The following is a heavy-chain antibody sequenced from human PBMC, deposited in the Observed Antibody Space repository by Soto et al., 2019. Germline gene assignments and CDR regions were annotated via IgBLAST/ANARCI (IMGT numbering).Heavy chain of an antibody. CDR2: INHSGST. V-gene: IGHV4-34*01. J-gene: IGHJ4*02. CDR3: ARYSELVYFDY. CDR1: GGSFSGYY. D-gene: IGHD4-4*01. Sequence: PSETLSLTCAVYGGSFSGYYWSWIRQPPGKGLEWIGEINHSGSTNYNPSLKSRVTISVDTSKNQFSLKLSSVTAADTAVYYCARYSELVYFDYWGQGTLVTV.